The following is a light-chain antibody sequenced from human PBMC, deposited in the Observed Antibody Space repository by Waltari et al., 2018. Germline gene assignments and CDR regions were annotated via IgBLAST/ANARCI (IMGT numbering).Light chain of an antibody. CDR1: SSDVGGYDY. CDR2: GVN. CDR3: TSYTSSITWV. J-gene: IGLJ3*02. V-gene: IGLV2-14*03. Sequence: QSALTQPASVSGSPGQSITISCTGTSSDVGGYDYVSCYQQHPGKAPKLMIYGVNNRPPGVSIRFSGSKSDNTASRTISGLQAEDEADYYCTSYTSSITWVFGGGTKLTVL.